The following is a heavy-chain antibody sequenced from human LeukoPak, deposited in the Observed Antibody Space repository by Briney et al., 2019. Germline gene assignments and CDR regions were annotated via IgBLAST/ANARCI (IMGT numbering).Heavy chain of an antibody. Sequence: ASVKVSCKASGYTFTSYYMHWVRQAPGQGLEWMGIINPSGGSTSYAQKFQGSVTMTRDMSTSTVYMELSSLRSEDTAVYYCARDGYYYDSSGYYYYYYYYMDVWGKGTTVTISS. V-gene: IGHV1-46*01. CDR2: INPSGGST. J-gene: IGHJ6*03. CDR1: GYTFTSYY. D-gene: IGHD3-22*01. CDR3: ARDGYYYDSSGYYYYYYYYMDV.